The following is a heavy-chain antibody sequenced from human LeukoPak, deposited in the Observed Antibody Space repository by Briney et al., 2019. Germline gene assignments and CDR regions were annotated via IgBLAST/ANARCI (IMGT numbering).Heavy chain of an antibody. Sequence: GGSLRLSCAASGFTFSNAWMSWVRQAPGKGLEWVGRIKSKTDGGTTDYAAPVKGRFTISRDDSKNTLYLQMNSLKTEDTAVYYCTTDLASNDYGDYVLLGRGYYFDYWGQGTLVTVSS. CDR3: TTDLASNDYGDYVLLGRGYYFDY. D-gene: IGHD4-17*01. J-gene: IGHJ4*02. CDR2: IKSKTDGGTT. CDR1: GFTFSNAW. V-gene: IGHV3-15*01.